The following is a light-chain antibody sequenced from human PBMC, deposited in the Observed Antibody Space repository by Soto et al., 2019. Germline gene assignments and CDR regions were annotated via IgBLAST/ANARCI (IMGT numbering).Light chain of an antibody. CDR3: QQNYDLPRT. Sequence: DIQMTQSPSSLSASVGDRVTLTCRASQSISSYLNWYQQKPGKAPKVLIYAASTVQSGVPARFSGSGSGTDFNLTIISLRPEDFATYYCQQNYDLPRTFGQGTKLEI. V-gene: IGKV1-39*01. J-gene: IGKJ2*02. CDR1: QSISSY. CDR2: AAS.